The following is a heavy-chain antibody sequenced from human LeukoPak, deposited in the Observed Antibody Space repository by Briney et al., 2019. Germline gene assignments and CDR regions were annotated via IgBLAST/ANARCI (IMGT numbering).Heavy chain of an antibody. V-gene: IGHV1-2*02. CDR2: INPNSGGT. J-gene: IGHJ3*02. Sequence: MGWINPNSGGTNYAQKFQGRVTMTRDTSISTAYMELSRLRSDDTAVYYCARSSDDAFDIWGQGTMVTVSS. CDR3: ARSSDDAFDI.